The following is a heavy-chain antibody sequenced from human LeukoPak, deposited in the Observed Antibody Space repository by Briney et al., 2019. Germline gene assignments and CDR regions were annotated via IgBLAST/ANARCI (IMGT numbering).Heavy chain of an antibody. V-gene: IGHV1-18*01. CDR2: ISAYSGNT. D-gene: IGHD3-9*01. J-gene: IGHJ6*02. CDR3: ARDYDILTGYYYYGMDV. CDR1: GYTFTSYG. Sequence: ASVKVSCKASGYTFTSYGISWVRQAPGQGLEWMGWISAYSGNTNYAQKLQGRVTMTTDTSTSTAYMELRSLRSDDTAVYYCARDYDILTGYYYYGMDVWGQGTTVTVSS.